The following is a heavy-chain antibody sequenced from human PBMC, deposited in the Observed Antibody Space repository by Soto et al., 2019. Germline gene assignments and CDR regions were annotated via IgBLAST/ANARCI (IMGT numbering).Heavy chain of an antibody. CDR1: GFTFSSYS. Sequence: EVQLVESGGGLVKPEGSLRLSCAASGFTFSSYSMNWVRQPPGKGLEWVSSISSSSSYIYYADSVRGRFTISRDNAKNSLYLQMNSLRAEDTAVYYCARGSSSSSETYNWFDPWGQGTLVIVSS. CDR3: ARGSSSSSETYNWFDP. CDR2: ISSSSSYI. J-gene: IGHJ5*02. D-gene: IGHD6-13*01. V-gene: IGHV3-21*01.